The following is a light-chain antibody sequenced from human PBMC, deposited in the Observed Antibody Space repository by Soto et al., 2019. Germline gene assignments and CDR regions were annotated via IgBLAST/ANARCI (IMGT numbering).Light chain of an antibody. CDR2: EDI. CDR3: SSFTTTSTVL. Sequence: QSALTQPASVSGSLGQSITISCTGTSSDVGAYNYVSWFQQHPGKAPKVMIFEDIKRPSGVSNRFSGSKSGNMASLTISGLQAEDEGDYYCSSFTTTSTVLLGGGTKVTVL. CDR1: SSDVGAYNY. J-gene: IGLJ2*01. V-gene: IGLV2-14*01.